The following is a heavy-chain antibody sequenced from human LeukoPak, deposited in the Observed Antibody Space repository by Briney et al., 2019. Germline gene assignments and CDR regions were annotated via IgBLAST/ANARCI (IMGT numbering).Heavy chain of an antibody. CDR3: ARRNWNDDSEWFDP. V-gene: IGHV3-23*01. CDR2: LSGSGGNT. CDR1: GFTFSNAW. J-gene: IGHJ5*02. D-gene: IGHD1-1*01. Sequence: PGGSLRLSCAASGFTFSNAWMSWVRQAPGKGLEWVSALSGSGGNTYYADSVKGRFTISRDNSKNTLYLQMNSLRAEDTAVYYCARRNWNDDSEWFDPWGQGTLVTVSS.